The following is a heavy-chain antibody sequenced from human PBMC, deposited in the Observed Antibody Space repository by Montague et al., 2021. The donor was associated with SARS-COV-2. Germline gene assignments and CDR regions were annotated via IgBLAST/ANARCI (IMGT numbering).Heavy chain of an antibody. V-gene: IGHV4-59*06. CDR3: AGERKSGTPAIPPHYYYYGMDF. CDR2: IYYSGST. CDR1: GGSISSYY. D-gene: IGHD1/OR15-1a*01. J-gene: IGHJ6*02. Sequence: SETLSLTCTVSGGSISSYYWSWIRQPPGKGLEWIGYIYYSGSTYYNPSLKSRVTISVDTSKNQFSLKLSSVSAADTAVYYCAGERKSGTPAIPPHYYYYGMDFWGQGTTVTVSS.